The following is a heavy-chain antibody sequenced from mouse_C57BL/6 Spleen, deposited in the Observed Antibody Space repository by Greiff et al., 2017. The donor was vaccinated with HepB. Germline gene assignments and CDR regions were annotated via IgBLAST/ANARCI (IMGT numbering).Heavy chain of an antibody. J-gene: IGHJ4*01. V-gene: IGHV1-80*01. CDR3: ARQGYVYAMDY. CDR1: GYAFSSYW. D-gene: IGHD2-14*01. CDR2: IYPGDGDT. Sequence: QVHVKQSGAELVKPGASVKISCKASGYAFSSYWMNWVKQRPGKGLEWIGQIYPGDGDTNHNGKFKGKATLTADKSSSTAYMQLSSLTSEDSAVYFCARQGYVYAMDYWGLGTSVTVSS.